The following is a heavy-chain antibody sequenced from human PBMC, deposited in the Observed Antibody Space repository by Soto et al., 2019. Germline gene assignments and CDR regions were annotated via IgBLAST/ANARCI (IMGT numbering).Heavy chain of an antibody. CDR1: GGSISSSSYY. CDR2: IYYSGST. V-gene: IGHV4-39*01. D-gene: IGHD5-18*01. CDR3: ARLRGYRYAYYMDV. Sequence: QLQLQESGPGLVKPSETLSLTCTVSGGSISSSSYYWGWIRQPPGKGLEWIGSIYYSGSTYYNPSLKSRVPISVDTSKNQCSLMLSSVTAADAAVYYCARLRGYRYAYYMDVWGKGTTVTVSS. J-gene: IGHJ6*03.